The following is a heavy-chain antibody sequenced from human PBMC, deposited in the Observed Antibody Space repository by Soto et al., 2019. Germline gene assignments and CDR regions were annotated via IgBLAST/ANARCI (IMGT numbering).Heavy chain of an antibody. Sequence: SETLSLTCTVSGDSVSSSSYSWGWIRQPPGKGLEWIGSIYYGGSTYNNPSLKSRVTISVDASKNQFSLKLSSVTAADTAVYYCASLPMFYYDSSGALFDPWGQGTLVTVS. CDR3: ASLPMFYYDSSGALFDP. D-gene: IGHD3-22*01. V-gene: IGHV4-39*01. J-gene: IGHJ5*02. CDR2: IYYGGST. CDR1: GDSVSSSSYS.